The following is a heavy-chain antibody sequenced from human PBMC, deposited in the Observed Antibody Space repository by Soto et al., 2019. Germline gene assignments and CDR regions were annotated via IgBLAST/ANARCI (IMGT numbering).Heavy chain of an antibody. Sequence: SSETLFLTCTVSCGSGRRGWYHWGWVRQPPGKGLEWIGYIYYSGSTNYNPSLKSRVTISVDTSKNQFSLKLSSVTAADTAVYYCARDRMYSSGWFDAFDIWGQGTMVTVSS. CDR1: CGSGRRGWYH. D-gene: IGHD6-19*01. V-gene: IGHV4-61*01. CDR3: ARDRMYSSGWFDAFDI. J-gene: IGHJ3*02. CDR2: IYYSGST.